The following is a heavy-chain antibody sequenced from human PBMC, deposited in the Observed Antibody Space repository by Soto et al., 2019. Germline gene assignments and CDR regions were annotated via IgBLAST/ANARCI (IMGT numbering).Heavy chain of an antibody. CDR2: IYYSGST. Sequence: QLQLQESGPGLVKPSETLSLTCTVSGGSISSSSYYWGWIRQPPGKGLEWIGSIYYSGSTYYNPSLKSRGTISVDTSKNQFSLKLSSVTAADTAVYYCATLWFGESPYWGQGTLVTVSS. J-gene: IGHJ4*02. CDR1: GGSISSSSYY. D-gene: IGHD3-10*01. V-gene: IGHV4-39*01. CDR3: ATLWFGESPY.